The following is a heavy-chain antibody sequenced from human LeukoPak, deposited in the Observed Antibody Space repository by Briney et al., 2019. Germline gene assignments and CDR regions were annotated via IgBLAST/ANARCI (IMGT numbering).Heavy chain of an antibody. CDR2: IYPGDSDT. CDR1: GYSFTSYW. Sequence: GESLKISCKGSGYSFTSYWIGWVRQMPGKGLEWMGIIYPGDSDTKYSPSFQGQVTISADTSISTAYLQWSSLKASDTAMYYCARAPMVRGVMGYFDYWGQGTLVTVSS. CDR3: ARAPMVRGVMGYFDY. V-gene: IGHV5-51*01. D-gene: IGHD3-10*01. J-gene: IGHJ4*02.